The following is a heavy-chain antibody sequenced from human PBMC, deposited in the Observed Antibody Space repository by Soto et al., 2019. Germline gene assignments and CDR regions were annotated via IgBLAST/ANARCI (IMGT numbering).Heavy chain of an antibody. CDR3: ARRASSSWYTPFGLE. V-gene: IGHV1-69*13. Sequence: ASVKVSCKASGGTFSSYAISWVRQAPGQGLEWMGGIIPIFGTANYAQKFQGRVTITADESTSTAYMELSSLRSEDTAVYYCARRASSSWYTPFGLEWGQGTLVTVSS. J-gene: IGHJ4*02. CDR2: IIPIFGTA. D-gene: IGHD6-13*01. CDR1: GGTFSSYA.